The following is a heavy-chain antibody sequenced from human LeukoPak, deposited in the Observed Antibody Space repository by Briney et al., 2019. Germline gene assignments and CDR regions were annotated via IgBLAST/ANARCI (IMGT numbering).Heavy chain of an antibody. Sequence: SETLSLTCTVSGGSIRSYYWIWVRQPPGKGLEYIGYIDNSGNTNYNPSLKSRVTMSVDTSKNQFSLKLSSVTAADTAVYYCARDKPFDYWGQGTLVTVSS. CDR3: ARDKPFDY. CDR1: GGSIRSYY. J-gene: IGHJ4*02. CDR2: IDNSGNT. V-gene: IGHV4-59*12.